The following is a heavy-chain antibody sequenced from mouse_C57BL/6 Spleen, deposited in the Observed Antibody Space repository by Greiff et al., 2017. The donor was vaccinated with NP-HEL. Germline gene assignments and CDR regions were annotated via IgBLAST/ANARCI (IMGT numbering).Heavy chain of an antibody. V-gene: IGHV5-4*01. CDR1: GFTFSSYA. D-gene: IGHD2-2*01. J-gene: IGHJ3*01. CDR2: ISDGGSYT. Sequence: EVHVVESGGGLVKPGGSLSLSCAASGFTFSSYAMSWVRQTPEKSLEWVATISDGGSYTYYPANVKGRFTISRGNAKNNMYLQMSHLKSEDTAMYYCARGYYGYDGAFAYRGQGTLVTVSA. CDR3: ARGYYGYDGAFAY.